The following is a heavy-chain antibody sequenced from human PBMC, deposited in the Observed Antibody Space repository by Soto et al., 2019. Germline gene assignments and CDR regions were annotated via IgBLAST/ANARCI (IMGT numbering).Heavy chain of an antibody. V-gene: IGHV3-23*01. J-gene: IGHJ5*02. D-gene: IGHD2-15*01. CDR1: GFSFSTYA. CDR2: FSGNGGGT. Sequence: EVQLLESGGGLVQPGGSLRLACATSGFSFSTYAMTWVRQAPGKGLEWVSTFSGNGGGTYYAYSVKGRFTISRDNSKNTLYLQMASLRAEDSATYYCAKDNSLHRFEPWGQGTLVTVSS. CDR3: AKDNSLHRFEP.